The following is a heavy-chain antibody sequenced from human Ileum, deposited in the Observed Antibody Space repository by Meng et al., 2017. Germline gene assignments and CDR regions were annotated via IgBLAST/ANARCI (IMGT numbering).Heavy chain of an antibody. CDR3: ANELRYYFEY. Sequence: DALLVESGGGLVKPGRSLRLSSAASGFSFSTYTMNWVSQAPGKGLEWVSSITSSGRFIFYADSVKGRFTISRDNAKSSLYLQMNSLRDGDTAVYYCANELRYYFEYWGQGALVTVSS. CDR1: GFSFSTYT. V-gene: IGHV3-21*02. D-gene: IGHD4-23*01. J-gene: IGHJ4*02. CDR2: ITSSGRFI.